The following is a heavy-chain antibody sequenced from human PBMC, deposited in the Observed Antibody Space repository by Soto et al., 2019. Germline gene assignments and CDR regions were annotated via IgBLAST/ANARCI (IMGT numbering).Heavy chain of an antibody. J-gene: IGHJ5*02. D-gene: IGHD6-13*01. V-gene: IGHV3-9*01. CDR1: GFSFEDCA. Sequence: GGSLRLACAASGFSFEDCAMHWVLQAPGNGLEWVSGISWNSGSIGYADSVKGRFTISRDNAKNSLYLQMNSLRAEDKALYYCAKAESGGSSWYDGWFDPCGQGTLVTVS. CDR2: ISWNSGSI. CDR3: AKAESGGSSWYDGWFDP.